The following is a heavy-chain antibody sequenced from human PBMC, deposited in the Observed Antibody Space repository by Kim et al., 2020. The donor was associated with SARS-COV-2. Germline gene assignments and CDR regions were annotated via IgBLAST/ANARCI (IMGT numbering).Heavy chain of an antibody. D-gene: IGHD3-22*01. CDR1: GFTFDDYA. Sequence: GGSLRLSCAASGFTFDDYAMHWVRQAPGKGLEWVSLISGDGGSTYYADSVKGRFTISRDNSKNSLYLQMNSLRTEDTASYYCAKDDWNDRSGSHRPWFDPWGQGTLVTVSS. CDR3: AKDDWNDRSGSHRPWFDP. J-gene: IGHJ5*02. CDR2: ISGDGGST. V-gene: IGHV3-43*02.